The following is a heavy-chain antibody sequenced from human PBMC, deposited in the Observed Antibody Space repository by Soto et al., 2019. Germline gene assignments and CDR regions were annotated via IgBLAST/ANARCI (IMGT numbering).Heavy chain of an antibody. CDR2: IDSDGSST. CDR3: VREKVTMIVGFYYFDY. V-gene: IGHV3-74*01. Sequence: GGSLRLSCAASGFTFSHYSMHWVRQAPGKGLVWVSCIDSDGSSTNYADSVKGRFTISRDNAKNTLYLQMNSMRAEDTAVYYCVREKVTMIVGFYYFDYWGQGT. J-gene: IGHJ4*02. D-gene: IGHD3-22*01. CDR1: GFTFSHYS.